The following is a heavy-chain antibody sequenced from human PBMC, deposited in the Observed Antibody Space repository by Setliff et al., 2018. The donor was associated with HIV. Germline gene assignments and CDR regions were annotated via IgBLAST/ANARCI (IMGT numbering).Heavy chain of an antibody. CDR1: GGSISSDY. Sequence: SETLSLTCTVSGGSISSDYWSWIRQPPGKGLEWIGYIYYSGSTNYNPSLKSRVTISADTSKNQFSLKLSSVTAADTAVYYCARAHIGIAARWSGWFDPWGQGTLVTVSS. V-gene: IGHV4-59*01. J-gene: IGHJ5*02. CDR2: IYYSGST. CDR3: ARAHIGIAARWSGWFDP. D-gene: IGHD6-6*01.